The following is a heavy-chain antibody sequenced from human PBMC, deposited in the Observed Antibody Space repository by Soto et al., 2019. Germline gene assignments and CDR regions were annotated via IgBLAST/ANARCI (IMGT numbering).Heavy chain of an antibody. Sequence: QVQLVQSGAEVKKPGSSVKVSCKASGGTFSSYTISWVRQAPGQGLEWMGRIIPILGITNYAQKFQGRVTSTADKSTRTAYMVLSSLRSEDTAVYYWAGGSVTTTPDAFDRWGQWTMVNVSS. D-gene: IGHD4-17*01. CDR1: GGTFSSYT. V-gene: IGHV1-69*02. J-gene: IGHJ3*01. CDR3: AGGSVTTTPDAFDR. CDR2: IIPILGIT.